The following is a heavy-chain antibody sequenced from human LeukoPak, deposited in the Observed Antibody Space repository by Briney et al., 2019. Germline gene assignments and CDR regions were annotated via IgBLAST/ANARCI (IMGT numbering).Heavy chain of an antibody. V-gene: IGHV3-7*03. D-gene: IGHD3-3*01. Sequence: SGGSLRLSGAASGFTFSTYWMNWVRQAPGKGLEWVANIKQDGSEKYYVDSVKGRFTLSRDSAKNSLYLQMNSLRAEDTAVYYCARAEWSNWYFDLWGRGTLVTVSS. CDR1: GFTFSTYW. CDR2: IKQDGSEK. J-gene: IGHJ2*01. CDR3: ARAEWSNWYFDL.